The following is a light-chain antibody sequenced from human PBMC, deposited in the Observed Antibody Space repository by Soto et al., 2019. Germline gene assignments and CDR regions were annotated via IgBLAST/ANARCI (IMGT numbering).Light chain of an antibody. J-gene: IGLJ2*01. Sequence: QSALTQPPAVSGAPGQKVTISCSGSSSNIGNNYVSWYQQLPGTAPKLLIYDNNKRPSGIPDRFSGSKSGTSATLGITGLQTGDEADYYCGTWDSILSAVVFGGGTKLTVL. CDR1: SSNIGNNY. V-gene: IGLV1-51*01. CDR3: GTWDSILSAVV. CDR2: DNN.